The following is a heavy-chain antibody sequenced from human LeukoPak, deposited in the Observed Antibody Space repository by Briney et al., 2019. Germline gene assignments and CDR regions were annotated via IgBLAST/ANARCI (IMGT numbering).Heavy chain of an antibody. CDR2: IYYSGST. CDR1: GGSISSYY. V-gene: IGHV4-59*01. D-gene: IGHD4-23*01. CDR3: ARGYDGNSGSFDL. Sequence: NTSETLSLTCTVSGGSISSYYWSWIRQPPGKGLEWIGYIYYSGSTNYNPSLKSGVTISVDTTKNQFSLKLSSVTAADTAVYYCARGYDGNSGSFDLWGRGTQVTVSS. J-gene: IGHJ2*01.